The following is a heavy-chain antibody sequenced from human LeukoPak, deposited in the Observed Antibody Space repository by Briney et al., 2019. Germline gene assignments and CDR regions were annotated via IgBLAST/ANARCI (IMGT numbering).Heavy chain of an antibody. D-gene: IGHD3-10*01. J-gene: IGHJ3*02. CDR3: ARELRGFGELLSRDAFDI. CDR2: INHSGST. Sequence: SETLSLTCAVYGGSFSGYYWSWIRQPPGKGLEWIGEINHSGSTNYNPSLKSRVTISVDTSKNQFSLKLSSVTAADTAVYYCARELRGFGELLSRDAFDIWGQGTMVTVSS. V-gene: IGHV4-34*01. CDR1: GGSFSGYY.